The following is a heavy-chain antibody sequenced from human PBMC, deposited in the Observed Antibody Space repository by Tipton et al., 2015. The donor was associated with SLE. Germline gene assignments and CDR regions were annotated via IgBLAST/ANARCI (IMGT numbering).Heavy chain of an antibody. Sequence: TLSLTCAVYGGSFSGYYWSWIRQPPGKGLEWIGEINHSGSTNYNPSLKSRVTISVDTSKNQFSLKLSSVTAADTAVYYCARGSSSGWYHWYFDLWGRGTLVTVSS. V-gene: IGHV4-34*01. CDR3: ARGSSSGWYHWYFDL. D-gene: IGHD6-19*01. CDR2: INHSGST. J-gene: IGHJ2*01. CDR1: GGSFSGYY.